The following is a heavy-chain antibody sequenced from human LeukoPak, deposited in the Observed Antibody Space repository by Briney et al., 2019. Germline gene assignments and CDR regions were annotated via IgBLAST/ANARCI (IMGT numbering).Heavy chain of an antibody. CDR1: GYTFTRYY. J-gene: IGHJ4*02. CDR2: INPNNGGT. V-gene: IGHV1-2*02. Sequence: ASVKVSCKASGYTFTRYYIHGVRQAPGQGREGMGWINPNNGGTNYAQKFQGRVTMTRDTSISTAYMELNRLTSDDTAVYYCARDKYTGYETFDYWGQGTPVTVSS. CDR3: ARDKYTGYETFDY. D-gene: IGHD5-12*01.